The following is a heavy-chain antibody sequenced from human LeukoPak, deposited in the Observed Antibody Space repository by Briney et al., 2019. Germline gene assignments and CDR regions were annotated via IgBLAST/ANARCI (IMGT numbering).Heavy chain of an antibody. CDR2: ISVSDDST. J-gene: IGHJ4*02. CDR3: AKAPWRFIRYFDN. Sequence: GGSLRLSCTASGFTFNTYAMNWVRQAPGGGLEWVSSISVSDDSTYYTGSVKGRFTISRDNFKNTLYLQMNSLRAEDTAVYYCAKAPWRFIRYFDNWGQGTLVTVSS. CDR1: GFTFNTYA. D-gene: IGHD1-1*01. V-gene: IGHV3-23*01.